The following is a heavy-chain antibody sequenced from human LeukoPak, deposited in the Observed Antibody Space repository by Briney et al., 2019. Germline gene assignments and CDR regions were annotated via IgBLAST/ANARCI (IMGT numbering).Heavy chain of an antibody. V-gene: IGHV3-11*01. CDR2: ISSSGSTI. D-gene: IGHD3-22*01. CDR3: ARDYYYDSSGYFEGY. Sequence: VGSLRLSCAASGFTFSDYYMSWIRPAPGQGLEWVSYISSSGSTIYYADSVKGRFTISRDNAKNSLYLQMNSLRAEDTAVYYCARDYYYDSSGYFEGYWGQGTLVTVSS. CDR1: GFTFSDYY. J-gene: IGHJ4*02.